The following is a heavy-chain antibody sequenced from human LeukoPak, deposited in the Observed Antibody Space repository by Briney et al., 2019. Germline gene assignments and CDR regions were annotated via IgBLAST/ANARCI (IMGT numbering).Heavy chain of an antibody. V-gene: IGHV3-48*01. CDR3: AKERGYYGSGSSPPGLNWFDP. CDR2: ISSSDSTI. J-gene: IGHJ5*02. Sequence: GGSLRLSCAASGFTFSSYSMNWVRQAPGKGLEWVSYISSSDSTIYYADSVKGRFTISRDNSKNTLYLQMNSLRAEDTAVYYCAKERGYYGSGSSPPGLNWFDPWGQGTLVTVSS. D-gene: IGHD3-10*01. CDR1: GFTFSSYS.